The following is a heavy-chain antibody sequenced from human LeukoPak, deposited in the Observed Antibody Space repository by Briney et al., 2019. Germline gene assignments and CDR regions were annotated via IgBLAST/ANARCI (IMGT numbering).Heavy chain of an antibody. D-gene: IGHD3-9*01. Sequence: GGSLRLSCAVSGFTFDDYGMSWVRQAPGKGLEWVSGINWNGGSTGYVDAVKGQFTITRDNAKNSLYLQMNSLRAEDTALYYCERGGRHYYILTGYLYYFDYWGQGALVTVSS. CDR2: INWNGGST. CDR3: ERGGRHYYILTGYLYYFDY. V-gene: IGHV3-20*04. CDR1: GFTFDDYG. J-gene: IGHJ4*02.